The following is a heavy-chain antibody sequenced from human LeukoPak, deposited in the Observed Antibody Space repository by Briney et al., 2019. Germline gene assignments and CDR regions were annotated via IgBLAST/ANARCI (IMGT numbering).Heavy chain of an antibody. D-gene: IGHD3-10*01. CDR2: IYTSGST. Sequence: PSETLSLTCTVSGGSISSGSYYWSWIRQPAGKGLEWIGRIYTSGSTNYNPSLKSRVTISVDTSKNQSSLKLSSVTAADTAVYYCARESRVRRYFDYWGQGTLVTVSS. CDR1: GGSISSGSYY. J-gene: IGHJ4*02. CDR3: ARESRVRRYFDY. V-gene: IGHV4-61*02.